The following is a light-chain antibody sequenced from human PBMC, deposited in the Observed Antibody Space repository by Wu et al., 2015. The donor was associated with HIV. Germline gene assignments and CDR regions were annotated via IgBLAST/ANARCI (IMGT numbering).Light chain of an antibody. V-gene: IGKV3-11*01. Sequence: EIVLTQSPATLSLSPGERATLSCRASQSVSRYLAWYQQKLGQAPRLLIYDASNRATDIPARFSGSGSETDFTLVISSLEPEDFAVYYCQQRSNWPLTFGGGDQRVEIK. CDR3: QQRSNWPLT. J-gene: IGKJ4*01. CDR1: QSVSRY. CDR2: DAS.